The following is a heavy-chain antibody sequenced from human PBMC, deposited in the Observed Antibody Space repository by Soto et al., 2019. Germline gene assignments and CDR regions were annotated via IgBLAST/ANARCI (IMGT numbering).Heavy chain of an antibody. CDR2: ISYDGSNK. D-gene: IGHD3-9*01. Sequence: GGSLRLSCAASGFTFSSYAMHWVRQAPGKGLEWVAVISYDGSNKYYADSVKGRFTISRDNSKNTLYLQMNSLRAEDTAVYYCASHYDILTGDYYGMDVWGQGTTVTVSS. CDR3: ASHYDILTGDYYGMDV. V-gene: IGHV3-30-3*01. J-gene: IGHJ6*02. CDR1: GFTFSSYA.